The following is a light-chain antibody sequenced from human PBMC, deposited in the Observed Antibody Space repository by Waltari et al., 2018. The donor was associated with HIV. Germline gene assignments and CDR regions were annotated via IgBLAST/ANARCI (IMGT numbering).Light chain of an antibody. CDR1: QSVSSD. CDR3: QQYKKWPFA. V-gene: IGKV3-15*01. CDR2: DAS. J-gene: IGKJ3*01. Sequence: EIVMTQSPATLSVSPGEKVTLSCRASQSVSSDLGWYQQKPGQPPRLLIYDASMSATGIPARFSGSGSGTEFTLTISSLHSEDFAIYYCQQYKKWPFAFGPGTKVDIK.